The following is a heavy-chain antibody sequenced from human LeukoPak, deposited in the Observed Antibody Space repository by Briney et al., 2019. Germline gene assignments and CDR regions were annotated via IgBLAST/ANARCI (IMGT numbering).Heavy chain of an antibody. V-gene: IGHV3-33*06. CDR1: GFTFSSYG. J-gene: IGHJ6*02. CDR3: ANTDYYYGMDV. CDR2: IWYDGSNK. Sequence: GGSLRLSCAASGFTFSSYGMHWVRQAPGKGLEWVAVIWYDGSNKYYADSVKGRFTISRDNSKNTLYLQMNSLRAEDTAVYYCANTDYYYGMDVWGQGTTVTVSS.